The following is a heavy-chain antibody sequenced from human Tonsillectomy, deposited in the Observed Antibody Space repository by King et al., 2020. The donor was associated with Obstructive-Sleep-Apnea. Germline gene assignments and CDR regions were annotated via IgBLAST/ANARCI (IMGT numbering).Heavy chain of an antibody. V-gene: IGHV3-33*01. CDR1: GFTFSSYG. D-gene: IGHD6-19*01. J-gene: IGHJ2*01. CDR3: AREGGYSSCWLKPNQYFDL. CDR2: IWYDGSNK. Sequence: VQLVESGGGVVQPGRSLRLSCAASGFTFSSYGMHWVRQAPGKGLEWVAVIWYDGSNKYYADSVKGRFTISRDNSKNTLYLQMNSLRAEETAVYYCAREGGYSSCWLKPNQYFDLWGRGTLVTVSS.